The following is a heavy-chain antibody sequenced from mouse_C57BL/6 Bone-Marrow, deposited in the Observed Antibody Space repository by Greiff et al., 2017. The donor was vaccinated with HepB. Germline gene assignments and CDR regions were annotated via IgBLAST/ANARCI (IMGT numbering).Heavy chain of an antibody. Sequence: HVQLQQSGAELVRPGTSVKVSCKASGYAFTNYLIEWVQQRPGQGLEWIGVINPGSGGTNYNEKFKGKATLTADKSSSTAYMQLSSLTSEDSAVYFCARGKYSYWYFDVWGTGTTVTVSS. CDR2: INPGSGGT. J-gene: IGHJ1*03. CDR3: ARGKYSYWYFDV. V-gene: IGHV1-54*01. CDR1: GYAFTNYL. D-gene: IGHD5-1*01.